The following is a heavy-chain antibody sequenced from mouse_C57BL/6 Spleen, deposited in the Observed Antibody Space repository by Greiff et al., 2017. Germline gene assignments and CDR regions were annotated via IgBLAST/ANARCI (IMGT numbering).Heavy chain of an antibody. J-gene: IGHJ4*01. CDR2: INYDGSST. Sequence: EVKLMESEGGLVQPGSSMKLSCTASGFTFSDYYMAWVRQVPEKGLEWVANINYDGSSTYYLDSLKSRFIISRDNAKNILYLQMSSLKSEDTATYYCARVYGYDVDAMDYWGQGTSVTVSS. CDR3: ARVYGYDVDAMDY. CDR1: GFTFSDYY. D-gene: IGHD2-2*01. V-gene: IGHV5-16*01.